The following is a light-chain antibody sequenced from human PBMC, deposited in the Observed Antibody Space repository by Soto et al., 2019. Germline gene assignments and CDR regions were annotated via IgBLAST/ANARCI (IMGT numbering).Light chain of an antibody. V-gene: IGKV3-20*01. CDR1: QSISSY. CDR2: DTS. J-gene: IGKJ5*01. CDR3: QQYGNSPIT. Sequence: QSPAPLSLSPGERATLSFRASQSISSYLAWYQQKPGQAPRLLIYDTSNRATGIPDRISGSGSGTDFTLTISRLEPEDFAVYYCQQYGNSPITFGQGTRLEIK.